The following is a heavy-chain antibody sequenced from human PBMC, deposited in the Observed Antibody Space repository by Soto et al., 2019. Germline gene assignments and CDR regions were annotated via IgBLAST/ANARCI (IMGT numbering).Heavy chain of an antibody. Sequence: PSETLSLTCAVSGGSISSSNWWSWVRQPPGKGLEWIGEIYHSGNTNYNPSLKSRVTISVDKSKNQFSLKLSSVTAAVTAVYYCAREAVAGGDFDYWGQGTLVTVSS. J-gene: IGHJ4*02. CDR3: AREAVAGGDFDY. V-gene: IGHV4-4*02. CDR1: GGSISSSNW. D-gene: IGHD6-19*01. CDR2: IYHSGNT.